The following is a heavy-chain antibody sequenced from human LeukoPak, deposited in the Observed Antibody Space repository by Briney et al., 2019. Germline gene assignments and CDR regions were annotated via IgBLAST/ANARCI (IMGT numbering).Heavy chain of an antibody. D-gene: IGHD3-10*01. CDR3: AREGAYGNFDY. Sequence: SVKVSCKASGGTFSSFAISWVRHPPGQGLEWMGGIIPIFGTANYAQKFQGRVTITADKSTSTAYMELSSLRSEDTAVYYCAREGAYGNFDYWGQGTLVTVSS. V-gene: IGHV1-69*06. CDR1: GGTFSSFA. CDR2: IIPIFGTA. J-gene: IGHJ4*02.